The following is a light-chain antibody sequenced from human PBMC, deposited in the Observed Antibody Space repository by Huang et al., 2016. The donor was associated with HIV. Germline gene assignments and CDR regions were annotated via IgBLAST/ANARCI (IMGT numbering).Light chain of an antibody. V-gene: IGKV3-15*01. CDR2: GSS. J-gene: IGKJ1*01. CDR1: QSVFKN. CDR3: QQYNTSPRT. Sequence: ENLMTQSPSTLSVSPGESATLSCRASQSVFKNLAWYQQKPGKAPKLLIYGSSTRAAVIPARISGSGSGTDFTITISSLQSEDFAVYYCQQYNTSPRTFGQGTKVEV.